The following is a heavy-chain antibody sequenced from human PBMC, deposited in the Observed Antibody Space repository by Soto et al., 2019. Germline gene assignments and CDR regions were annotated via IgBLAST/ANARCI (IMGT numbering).Heavy chain of an antibody. D-gene: IGHD3-22*01. CDR3: AKSLYYYDSSPLDH. Sequence: GGSLSLACAAAGFDFEDYAIHWVRQVPGKGLEWVSLTNSDGTDSYYMDSVKGRFTISRDNAKSTLYLQMDRLRPEDTALYFCAKSLYYYDSSPLDHWGQGTMVTVSS. CDR1: GFDFEDYA. J-gene: IGHJ4*02. V-gene: IGHV3-43D*04. CDR2: TNSDGTDS.